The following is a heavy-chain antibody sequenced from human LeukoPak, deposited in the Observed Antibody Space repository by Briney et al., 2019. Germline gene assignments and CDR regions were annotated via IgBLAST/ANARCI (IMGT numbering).Heavy chain of an antibody. CDR3: ARARGATIFQSAFDI. V-gene: IGHV4-4*02. CDR2: IYHSGST. Sequence: PSETLSLTCAVSGGSISSSNWWSWVRQPPGKGLEWIGEIYHSGSTNYNPSLKSRVTISVDKSKNQFSLKLSSVTAADTAVYYCARARGATIFQSAFDIWGQGTMVTVSS. D-gene: IGHD5-24*01. CDR1: GGSISSSNW. J-gene: IGHJ3*02.